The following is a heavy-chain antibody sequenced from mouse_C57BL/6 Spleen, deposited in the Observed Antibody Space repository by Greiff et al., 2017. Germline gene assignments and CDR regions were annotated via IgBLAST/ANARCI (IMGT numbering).Heavy chain of an antibody. Sequence: VQLQQPGAELVKPGASVKLSCKASGYTFTSYWMQWVNQRPGQGLEWIGDIDPSDSYTNYNQKFKGKATVTVDTSSSTAYMQLSSLTSEDSAVYYCARGTTIEYWGQGTTLTVSS. CDR2: IDPSDSYT. CDR1: GYTFTSYW. J-gene: IGHJ2*01. D-gene: IGHD1-1*01. CDR3: ARGTTIEY. V-gene: IGHV1-50*01.